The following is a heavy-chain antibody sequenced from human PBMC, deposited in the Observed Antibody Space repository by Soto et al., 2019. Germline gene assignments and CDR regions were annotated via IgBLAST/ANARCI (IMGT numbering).Heavy chain of an antibody. CDR2: ISSSSSYI. CDR3: AMSYSSSLSWFDP. D-gene: IGHD6-6*01. J-gene: IGHJ5*02. V-gene: IGHV3-21*01. Sequence: SLRLSCAASGFTFSSYSMNWVRQAPGKGLEWVSSISSSSSYIYYADSVKGRFTISRDNAKNSLYLQMNSLRAEDTAVYYCAMSYSSSLSWFDPWGQGTLVTVSS. CDR1: GFTFSSYS.